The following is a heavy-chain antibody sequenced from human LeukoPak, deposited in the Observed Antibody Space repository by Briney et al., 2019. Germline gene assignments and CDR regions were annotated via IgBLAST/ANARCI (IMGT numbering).Heavy chain of an antibody. V-gene: IGHV3-11*03. J-gene: IGHJ5*02. Sequence: PGGALRLSCTASGFSFSEYYMSWIRQAPGKGLEWVSCISSGCSYTNYTDSVKGRFTISRDNAKRSLYLQMNSLTAEDTAVYYCARSGGTYGWFDPWGQGTLVTVSS. D-gene: IGHD1-26*01. CDR1: GFSFSEYY. CDR2: ISSGCSYT. CDR3: ARSGGTYGWFDP.